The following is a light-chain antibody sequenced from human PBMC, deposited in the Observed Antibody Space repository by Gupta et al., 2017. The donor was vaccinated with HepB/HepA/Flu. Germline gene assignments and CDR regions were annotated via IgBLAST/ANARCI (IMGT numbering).Light chain of an antibody. CDR1: SSNIGVNT. Sequence: QSVLTQPPSTSGTPGQGVTIFCSGSSSNIGVNTVNWYQQVPGTAPKLVVYNDDKRPSGVPDRFSGSRSGTSASLAISGLRSEDEADYYCGVWDDRLNGGLFGGGTKLTVL. V-gene: IGLV1-44*01. CDR3: GVWDDRLNGGL. CDR2: NDD. J-gene: IGLJ3*02.